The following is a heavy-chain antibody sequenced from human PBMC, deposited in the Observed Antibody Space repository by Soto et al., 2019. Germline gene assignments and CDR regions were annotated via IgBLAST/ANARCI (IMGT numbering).Heavy chain of an antibody. CDR2: ISYDVSNK. J-gene: IGHJ4*02. Sequence: QVQLVESGGGVVQPGRSLRLSCAASGFTFSIYGMHWVRQAPGKGLEWVAVISYDVSNKYYEDSVKGRFTISRDNSKNTLNLHMNSLRAEDTAVYYCAKSIAAPGGLDYWGQGTLVTVSS. V-gene: IGHV3-30*18. D-gene: IGHD6-13*01. CDR3: AKSIAAPGGLDY. CDR1: GFTFSIYG.